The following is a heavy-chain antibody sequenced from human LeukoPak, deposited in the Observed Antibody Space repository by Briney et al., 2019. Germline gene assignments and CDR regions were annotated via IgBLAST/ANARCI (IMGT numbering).Heavy chain of an antibody. CDR1: GFTFSSYE. CDR2: ISSSGSTI. J-gene: IGHJ4*02. V-gene: IGHV3-48*03. Sequence: GGSLRLSCEASGFTFSSYEMNWVRQAPGKGLEWVSYISSSGSTIYYADSVKGRFTISRDNAKNSLYLQMNSLRAEDTAVYYCAREVAARPFDYWGQGTLVTVS. D-gene: IGHD6-6*01. CDR3: AREVAARPFDY.